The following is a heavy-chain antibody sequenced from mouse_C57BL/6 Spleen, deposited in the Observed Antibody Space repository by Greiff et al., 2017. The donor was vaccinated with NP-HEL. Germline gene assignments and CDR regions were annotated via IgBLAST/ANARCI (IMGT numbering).Heavy chain of an antibody. CDR2: IHPSDSDT. CDR1: GYTFTSYW. J-gene: IGHJ2*02. CDR3: AIDGSSGYDMDY. Sequence: QVQLQQPGAELVKPGASVKVSCKASGYTFTSYWMHWVKQRPVQGLEWIGRIHPSDSDTHYNQKFKDKATLTVDKSSSTAYMQLSSLTSEDSAVYYCAIDGSSGYDMDYWGQGTSLTVSS. V-gene: IGHV1-74*01. D-gene: IGHD1-1*01.